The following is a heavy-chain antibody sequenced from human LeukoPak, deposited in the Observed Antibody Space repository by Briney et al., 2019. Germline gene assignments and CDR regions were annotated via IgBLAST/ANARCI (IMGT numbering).Heavy chain of an antibody. CDR3: AAPGQLWPTYYFDY. Sequence: GASVKVSCKAFGGTFRSYAISWVRQAAGQGLEWMGGIIPIFGTANYAQTFQGRVTITADESTSTDYMELSSLRSEDTAVYYCAAPGQLWPTYYFDYWGQGTLVTVSS. V-gene: IGHV1-69*13. CDR1: GGTFRSYA. J-gene: IGHJ4*02. D-gene: IGHD5-18*01. CDR2: IIPIFGTA.